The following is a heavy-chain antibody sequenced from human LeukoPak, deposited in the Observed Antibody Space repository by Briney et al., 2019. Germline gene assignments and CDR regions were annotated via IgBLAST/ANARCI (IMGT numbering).Heavy chain of an antibody. V-gene: IGHV1-69*01. CDR2: IIPIFGTA. CDR3: ARKGFGEYWFDP. J-gene: IGHJ5*02. Sequence: ASVKVSCKASGGTFSGYAISWVRQAPGQGLEWMGGIIPIFGTANYAQKFQGRVTITADESTSTAYMELSSLRSEDTAVYYCARKGFGEYWFDPWGQGTLVTVSS. D-gene: IGHD3-10*01. CDR1: GGTFSGYA.